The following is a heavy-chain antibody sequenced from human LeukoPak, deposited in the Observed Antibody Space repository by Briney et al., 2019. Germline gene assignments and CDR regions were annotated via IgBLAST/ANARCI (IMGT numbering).Heavy chain of an antibody. Sequence: GESLKISCQGSGYRFTNYWIGWVRQMPGKGLEWMGIIYPADSDTRYSPSFQGQVTISADKSISTAYLQWSSLKASDTAMYYCACTGITIFGVVIGWGQGTLVTVSS. CDR3: ACTGITIFGVVIG. CDR1: GYRFTNYW. CDR2: IYPADSDT. J-gene: IGHJ4*02. V-gene: IGHV5-51*01. D-gene: IGHD3-3*01.